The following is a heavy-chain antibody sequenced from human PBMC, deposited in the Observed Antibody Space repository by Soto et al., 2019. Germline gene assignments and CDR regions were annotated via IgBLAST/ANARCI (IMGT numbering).Heavy chain of an antibody. J-gene: IGHJ6*02. CDR1: GFTFSSYA. Sequence: EVQLLESGGGLVQPGGSLKLCCAASGFTFSSYAMSWVRQAPGKGLEWVSAISGSDNTTYYADSVKGRFTISRDNSKNTLYLQMSSLRADDTAVYYCAPMGVWGQGTTVTVSS. V-gene: IGHV3-23*01. CDR3: APMGV. CDR2: ISGSDNTT.